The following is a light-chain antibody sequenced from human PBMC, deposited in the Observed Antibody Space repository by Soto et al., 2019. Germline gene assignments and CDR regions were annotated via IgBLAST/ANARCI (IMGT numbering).Light chain of an antibody. CDR2: KAS. V-gene: IGKV1-5*03. CDR3: QQANSFPLT. Sequence: DIQMTQPPSTLSASLLDRVTITWRASQSISSWLAWYQQKPGKAPKLLIYKASSLESGVPSRFSGSGSGTDFTLTISSLQPEDFATYYCQQANSFPLTFGGGTRWIS. CDR1: QSISSW. J-gene: IGKJ4*01.